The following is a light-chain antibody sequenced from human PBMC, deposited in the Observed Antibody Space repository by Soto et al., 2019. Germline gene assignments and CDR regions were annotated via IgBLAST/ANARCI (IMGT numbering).Light chain of an antibody. CDR3: QQYNTYPWT. V-gene: IGKV1-5*03. CDR2: TAS. Sequence: DIQMTQSPSTLSGSVGDRVIITCRASQSIGSWLAWYQQQPGKVPKLLIYTASTLQSGVPSRFSGSGSGAEFTLTISSLQPEDFATYYCQQYNTYPWTFGQGTKVHIK. CDR1: QSIGSW. J-gene: IGKJ1*01.